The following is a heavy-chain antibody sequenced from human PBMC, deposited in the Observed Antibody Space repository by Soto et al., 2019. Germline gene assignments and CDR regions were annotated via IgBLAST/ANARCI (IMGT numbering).Heavy chain of an antibody. Sequence: QEQLVQSGAEVKKPGSSVKVSCKASGGLFSSYPISWVRQVPGQGLEWMGGIIPVFQTAYYTQRFQGRVTITADDSTNTACMELSSLRSEDTAIYYCARGGSGYTWFNEFWGQGTLVTVSS. V-gene: IGHV1-69*01. J-gene: IGHJ4*02. CDR3: ARGGSGYTWFNEF. CDR2: IIPVFQTA. CDR1: GGLFSSYP. D-gene: IGHD3-22*01.